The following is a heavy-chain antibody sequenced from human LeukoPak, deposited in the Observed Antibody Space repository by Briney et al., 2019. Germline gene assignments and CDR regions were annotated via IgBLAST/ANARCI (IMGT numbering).Heavy chain of an antibody. Sequence: ASETLSLTCAVYGGSFSGYYWSWIRQPPGKGLEWIGEINHSGSTNYNPSLKSRVTISVDTSKNQFSLKLSSVTAADTAVYYCARHEVGVPAATNNWFDPWGQGTLVTVSS. D-gene: IGHD2-2*01. CDR2: INHSGST. CDR1: GGSFSGYY. CDR3: ARHEVGVPAATNNWFDP. V-gene: IGHV4-34*01. J-gene: IGHJ5*02.